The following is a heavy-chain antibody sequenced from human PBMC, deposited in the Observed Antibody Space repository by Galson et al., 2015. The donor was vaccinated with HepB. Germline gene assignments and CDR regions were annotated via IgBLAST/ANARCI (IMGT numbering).Heavy chain of an antibody. V-gene: IGHV5-10-1*01. J-gene: IGHJ6*02. CDR2: IDPSDSFS. CDR3: ARPPSESSGWAYYGMDV. Sequence: QSGAEVKKPGESLRISCKGSGYNFTSYWISWVRQMPGKGLEWMGRIDPSDSFSHYSPSFQGHVTISADKSINTAFLQCSSLKASDTAIYYCARPPSESSGWAYYGMDVWGQGTTVIVSS. CDR1: GYNFTSYW. D-gene: IGHD6-19*01.